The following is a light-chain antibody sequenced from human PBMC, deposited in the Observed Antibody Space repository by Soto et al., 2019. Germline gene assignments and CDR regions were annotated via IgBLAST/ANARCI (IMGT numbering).Light chain of an antibody. CDR3: QQYKTYSWT. CDR2: DAS. V-gene: IGKV1-5*01. CDR1: QSISGL. Sequence: DIQMTQSPSTLSASVGERVTISCRANQSISGLLAWYQQKPGKAPKLLIYDASSLESGVPLRFRGSGSGTEFTLTISSLQPDDFATYYCQQYKTYSWTFGQGTKVDIK. J-gene: IGKJ1*01.